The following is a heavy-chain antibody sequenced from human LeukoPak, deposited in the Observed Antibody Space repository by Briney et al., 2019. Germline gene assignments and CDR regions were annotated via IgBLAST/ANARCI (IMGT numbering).Heavy chain of an antibody. Sequence: GGSLRLSCAASGFTFSTYAMSWVRQAPGKGLEWVSVIYSGGGTYYADSVKGRFTISRDNSKNTLYLQMNSLRAEDTAVYYCVRDDRRYGDYGYFDYWGQGTLVTVSS. CDR1: GFTFSTYA. D-gene: IGHD4-17*01. J-gene: IGHJ4*02. V-gene: IGHV3-66*01. CDR2: IYSGGGT. CDR3: VRDDRRYGDYGYFDY.